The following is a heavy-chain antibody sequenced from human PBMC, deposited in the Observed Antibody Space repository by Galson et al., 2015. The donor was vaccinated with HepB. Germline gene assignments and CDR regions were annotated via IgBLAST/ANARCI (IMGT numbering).Heavy chain of an antibody. CDR2: ISSSSSYI. D-gene: IGHD3-10*01. CDR3: ARENQTYYYGSGSYYYYYYGMDV. Sequence: SLRLSCAASGFTFSSYSMNWVRQAPGKGLEWVSSISSSSSYIYYADSVKGRFTISRDNAKNSLYLQMNSLRAEDTAVYYCARENQTYYYGSGSYYYYYYGMDVWGQGTTVTVSS. V-gene: IGHV3-21*01. CDR1: GFTFSSYS. J-gene: IGHJ6*02.